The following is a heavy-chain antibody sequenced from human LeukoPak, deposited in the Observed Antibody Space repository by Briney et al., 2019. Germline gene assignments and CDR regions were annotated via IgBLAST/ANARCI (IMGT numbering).Heavy chain of an antibody. CDR1: GYTFTGYY. V-gene: IGHV1-2*02. CDR2: LNPNSGGT. CDR3: ATDTYCTNGVCYVAFDI. D-gene: IGHD2-8*01. Sequence: GASVTVSFKASGYTFTGYYMHWVRQAPGQGLEWMGWLNPNSGGTNYAQKFQGRVTMTRDTSISTAYMELSRLRSDDTAVYYCATDTYCTNGVCYVAFDIWGQGTMVTVSS. J-gene: IGHJ3*02.